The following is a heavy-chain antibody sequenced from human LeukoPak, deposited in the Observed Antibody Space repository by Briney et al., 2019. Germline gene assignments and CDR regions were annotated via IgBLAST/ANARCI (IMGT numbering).Heavy chain of an antibody. V-gene: IGHV3-23*01. CDR2: ISGSGGST. CDR1: GFTFSSYA. J-gene: IGHJ1*01. Sequence: PGGSLRLSCAASGFTFSSYAMSWVRQAPGKGLEWVSAISGSGGSTYYADSVKGRFTISRDNSKNTLYLQMNSLRAEDTAVYYCAKGCGGDCYSGYFQHWGQGTLVTVSS. D-gene: IGHD2-21*01. CDR3: AKGCGGDCYSGYFQH.